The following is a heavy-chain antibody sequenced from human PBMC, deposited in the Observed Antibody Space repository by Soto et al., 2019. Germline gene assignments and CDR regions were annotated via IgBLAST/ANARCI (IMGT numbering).Heavy chain of an antibody. CDR2: ISSSGSTI. CDR3: ARNYDFWSGYSPYYGMDV. V-gene: IGHV3-48*03. J-gene: IGHJ6*02. Sequence: GGSLRLSCAASGFTFSSYEMNWVRQAPGKGLEWVSYISSSGSTIYYADSVKGRFTISRDNAKNSLYLQMNSLRAEDTAVYYCARNYDFWSGYSPYYGMDVWGQGTRSPSP. D-gene: IGHD3-3*01. CDR1: GFTFSSYE.